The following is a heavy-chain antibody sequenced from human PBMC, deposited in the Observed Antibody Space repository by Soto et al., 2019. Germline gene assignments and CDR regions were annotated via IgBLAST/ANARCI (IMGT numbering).Heavy chain of an antibody. D-gene: IGHD1-26*01. V-gene: IGHV3-23*01. J-gene: IGHJ4*02. CDR2: ISGSGGST. CDR3: AKSHSGSYPRITFFDY. Sequence: PGGSLRLSCAASGFTFSSYAMSWVRQAPGKGLEWVSAISGSGGSTYYADSVKGRFTISRDNSKNTLYLQMNSLRAEDTAVYYCAKSHSGSYPRITFFDYWGQGTLVTVSS. CDR1: GFTFSSYA.